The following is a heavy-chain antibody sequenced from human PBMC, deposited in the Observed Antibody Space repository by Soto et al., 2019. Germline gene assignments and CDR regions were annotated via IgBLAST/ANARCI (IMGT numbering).Heavy chain of an antibody. CDR3: PRGSEAYYYSYGMNV. V-gene: IGHV3-74*03. CDR2: ISYDGTET. Sequence: GGSLRLSCAASGFTFSGYWMHWVRQAPGKGLVWVSHISYDGTETTYADSVNGRFTISRDNPKSTLYLQMNSVSAEDTGVYYCPRGSEAYYYSYGMNVWGPGTTVT. J-gene: IGHJ6*02. CDR1: GFTFSGYW.